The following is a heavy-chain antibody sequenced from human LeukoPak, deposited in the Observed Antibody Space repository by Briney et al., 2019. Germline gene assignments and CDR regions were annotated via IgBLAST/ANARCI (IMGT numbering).Heavy chain of an antibody. CDR2: ISASDRRT. D-gene: IGHD6-19*01. CDR3: AKLHLPDIAVTGPDY. V-gene: IGHV3-23*01. CDR1: GFTFGNYG. Sequence: GGSLTLSCAASGFTFGNYGMSWVRQAPGEGLEWVSAISASDRRTYYASSVKGRSTISIDNSKNTSYLLMNIPSAEDTAIYYWAKLHLPDIAVTGPDYWGQGTLVSVSS. J-gene: IGHJ4*02.